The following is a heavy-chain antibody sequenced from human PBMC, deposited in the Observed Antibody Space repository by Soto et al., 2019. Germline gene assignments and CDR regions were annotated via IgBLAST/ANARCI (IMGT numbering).Heavy chain of an antibody. D-gene: IGHD2-2*01. J-gene: IGHJ4*02. CDR3: AREKRNCSSTSCYVVFDY. CDR2: ISSSSSYI. V-gene: IGHV3-21*01. CDR1: GFTFSSYS. Sequence: EVQLVESGGGLVKPGGSLRLSCAASGFTFSSYSMNWVRQAPGKGLEWVSSISSSSSYIYYADSVKGRFTNSRDNAKKSLYQQMNSLRAEDTGVYYCAREKRNCSSTSCYVVFDYWGQGTLVTVSS.